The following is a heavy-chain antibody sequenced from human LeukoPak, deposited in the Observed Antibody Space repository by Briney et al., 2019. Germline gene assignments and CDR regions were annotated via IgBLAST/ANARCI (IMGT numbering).Heavy chain of an antibody. CDR2: IYYSGST. CDR1: CGSISSGDYY. V-gene: IGHV4-30-4*02. CDR3: ARAYSDYYYMDL. J-gene: IGHJ6*03. Sequence: SETLSLTCSVYCGSISSGDYYWSWIRQPPGKGLKWIGYIYYSGSTYYNPSLKSRVTISVDTSKNQFSLKLSSVTAADTAVYYCARAYSDYYYMDLWGKGTTVTVSS. D-gene: IGHD4-11*01.